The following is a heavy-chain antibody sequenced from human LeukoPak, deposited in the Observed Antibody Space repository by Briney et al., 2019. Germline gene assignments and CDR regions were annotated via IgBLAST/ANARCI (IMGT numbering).Heavy chain of an antibody. Sequence: GESLRLSCVASEFTFSTSYMRWVRQAPGKGLEWVGHIKSEADGGTTHYAAAVRGRFTISRDASKNILYLQLDSLKPEDTGLYYCTAGHYSSLWGQGTLVTVSS. D-gene: IGHD6-13*01. CDR1: EFTFSTSY. CDR3: TAGHYSSL. J-gene: IGHJ4*02. CDR2: IKSEADGGTT. V-gene: IGHV3-15*01.